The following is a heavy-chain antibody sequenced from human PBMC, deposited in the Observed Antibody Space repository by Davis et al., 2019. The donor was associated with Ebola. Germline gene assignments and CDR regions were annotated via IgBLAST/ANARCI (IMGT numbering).Heavy chain of an antibody. CDR3: AKETTATTDFDY. CDR2: ISYDGSNK. J-gene: IGHJ4*02. CDR1: GFSFSNYD. D-gene: IGHD4-17*01. Sequence: GESLKISCAASGFSFSNYDMHWVRQAPGKGLEWVAVISYDGSNKYYADSVKGRFTVSRDNSKYTLYLQMNSLRREDSAMYYCAKETTATTDFDYWGQGTLVTVSS. V-gene: IGHV3-30*18.